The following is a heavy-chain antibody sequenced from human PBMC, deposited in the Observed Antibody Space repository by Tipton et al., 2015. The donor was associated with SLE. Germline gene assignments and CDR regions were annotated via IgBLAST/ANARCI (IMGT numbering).Heavy chain of an antibody. V-gene: IGHV4-4*02. Sequence: GLVKPSDTLSLTCAVSGGSISSNKWWNWVRQPPGKGLEWIGQIYHTGTTYYNPSLKSRVTISVDRSKNQFSLNMNSLTAADTAVYFCARHGDQLGIYWYFDLWGRGTLVTVSS. CDR3: ARHGDQLGIYWYFDL. D-gene: IGHD7-27*01. J-gene: IGHJ2*01. CDR2: IYHTGTT. CDR1: GGSISSNKW.